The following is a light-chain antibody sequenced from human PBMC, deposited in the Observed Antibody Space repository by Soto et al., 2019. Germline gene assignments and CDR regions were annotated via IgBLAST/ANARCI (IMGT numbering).Light chain of an antibody. CDR3: QQYNNWPLT. CDR2: ATS. J-gene: IGKJ4*01. CDR1: HRVSSY. V-gene: IGKV3-15*01. Sequence: DIVLTHSPATLSVSPCERATLSFRASHRVSSYLAWYQQKPGQAPRLLIYATSTRATGIPARFSGSGSGTEFTLTISSLQSEDFAVYYCQQYNNWPLTFGGGTKVDIK.